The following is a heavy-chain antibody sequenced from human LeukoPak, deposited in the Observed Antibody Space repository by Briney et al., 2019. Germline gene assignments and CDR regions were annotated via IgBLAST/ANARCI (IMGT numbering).Heavy chain of an antibody. CDR1: GFTFSSYA. V-gene: IGHV3-23*01. J-gene: IGHJ4*02. CDR2: ISGSGGST. CDR3: AKTEDYDILTGLDY. D-gene: IGHD3-9*01. Sequence: PGGSLRLSCAASGFTFSSYAMSWVRQAPGKGLEWVSAISGSGGSTYYADSVKGRFTISRDNSKNTLYLQMNSLRAEDTAVYYCAKTEDYDILTGLDYWGQGTLVTVSS.